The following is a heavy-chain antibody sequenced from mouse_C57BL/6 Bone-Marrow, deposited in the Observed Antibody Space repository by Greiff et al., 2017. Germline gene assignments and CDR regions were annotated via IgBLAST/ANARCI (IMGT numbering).Heavy chain of an antibody. J-gene: IGHJ1*03. CDR1: GFSLTSYA. D-gene: IGHD1-1*01. Sequence: QVQLKESGPGLVAPSQSLSITCTVSGFSLTSYAISWVRQPPGKGLEWLGVIWTGGGTNYNSALKSRLSISKDNSKSQVFLKMNSLQTDDTARYYCASSSYGSSPYWYVDVWGTGTTVTVSS. V-gene: IGHV2-9-1*01. CDR2: IWTGGGT. CDR3: ASSSYGSSPYWYVDV.